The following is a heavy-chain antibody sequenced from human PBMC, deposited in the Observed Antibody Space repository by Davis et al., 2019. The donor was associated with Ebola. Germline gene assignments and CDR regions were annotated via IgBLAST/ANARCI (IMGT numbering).Heavy chain of an antibody. CDR1: GYSFTSYW. CDR2: IYPGDSDT. V-gene: IGHV5-51*01. Sequence: GESLKISCKTSGYSFTSYWIGWVRQMPGKGLEWMGIIYPGDSDTRYSPSFQGQVTISADKSISTAYLQWSSLKASDTAMYYCARLKGLAYCGGDCYSRWFDPWGQGTLVTVSS. D-gene: IGHD2-21*02. J-gene: IGHJ5*02. CDR3: ARLKGLAYCGGDCYSRWFDP.